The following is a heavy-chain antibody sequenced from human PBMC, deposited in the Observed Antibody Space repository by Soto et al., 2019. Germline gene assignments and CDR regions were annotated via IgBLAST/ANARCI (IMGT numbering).Heavy chain of an antibody. Sequence: QVQLQESGPGLEKPSETLSLTCTVSGGSISSYYWSWIRQPPGKGLEWIGYIYYSGSTNYNPSLKSRVTISVDTSKNQFSLKLSSVTAADTAVYYCARAWEQGGWFDPWGQGTLVTVSS. J-gene: IGHJ5*02. CDR3: ARAWEQGGWFDP. CDR1: GGSISSYY. CDR2: IYYSGST. D-gene: IGHD1-26*01. V-gene: IGHV4-59*01.